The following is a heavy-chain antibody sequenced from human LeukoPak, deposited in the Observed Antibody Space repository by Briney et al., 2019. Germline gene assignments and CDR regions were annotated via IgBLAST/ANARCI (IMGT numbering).Heavy chain of an antibody. Sequence: GGSLRLSCAASGFTFSSYWMHGVRHAPRKGLVWVSRINSDGSSTSYADSVNGRFTISRDNAKNTLYLQMNSLRAEDTAVYYCAREITHYYDSSGYYSDYWGQGTLVTVSS. CDR2: INSDGSST. CDR1: GFTFSSYW. CDR3: AREITHYYDSSGYYSDY. D-gene: IGHD3-22*01. V-gene: IGHV3-74*01. J-gene: IGHJ4*02.